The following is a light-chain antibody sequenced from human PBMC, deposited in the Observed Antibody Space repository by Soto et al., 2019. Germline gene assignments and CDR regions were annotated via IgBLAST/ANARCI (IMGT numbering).Light chain of an antibody. CDR2: DVT. V-gene: IGLV2-11*01. J-gene: IGLJ2*01. CDR3: CSHADSYTLV. Sequence: QSALTQPHSVSASPGQSVTISCTGTSGDVGAYNYVSWYQQHPGKAPKPMIFDVTLRPSGVPDRFSGSKSGNTASLTISGLQAEDEADYYCCSHADSYTLVFGGGTQLTVL. CDR1: SGDVGAYNY.